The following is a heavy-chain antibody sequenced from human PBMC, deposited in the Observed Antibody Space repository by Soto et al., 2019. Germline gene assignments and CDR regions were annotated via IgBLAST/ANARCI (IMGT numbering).Heavy chain of an antibody. J-gene: IGHJ4*02. Sequence: GGSLRLSCAASGFTFSNYAMSWVRQAPGKGLEWVSRMNSDGSTTDYADSVKGRFTVSRDNAKNTLYLQMNSLRAEDTAVYYCATAEVDYWGPGTLVTVSS. CDR3: ATAEVDY. CDR1: GFTFSNYA. CDR2: MNSDGSTT. V-gene: IGHV3-74*01.